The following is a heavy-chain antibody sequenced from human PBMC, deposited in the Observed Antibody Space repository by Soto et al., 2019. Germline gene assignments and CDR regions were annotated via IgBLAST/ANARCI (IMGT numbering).Heavy chain of an antibody. CDR2: INPNSGGT. D-gene: IGHD6-13*01. V-gene: IGHV1-2*04. Sequence: SVKVSCKASGYTFTGYYIHWVRQAPGQGLEWMGRINPNSGGTNYAQKFQGWVTMTRDTSISTAYMELSRLRSDDTAVYYCATSEGIAAAGSLDYWGQGTLVTVSS. CDR3: ATSEGIAAAGSLDY. J-gene: IGHJ4*02. CDR1: GYTFTGYY.